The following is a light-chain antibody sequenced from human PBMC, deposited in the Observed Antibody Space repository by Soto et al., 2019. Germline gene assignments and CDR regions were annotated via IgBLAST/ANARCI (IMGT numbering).Light chain of an antibody. CDR3: QQLTSFPFT. V-gene: IGKV1-9*01. CDR1: QGISSY. J-gene: IGKJ4*01. Sequence: IQLTQSPSSLSASVGDRVTITCRASQGISSYLAWYQQKPGKAPKLLIYSASSLQSGVPSRFSGSGSGTGFTLTISNLQPEDFATYYCQQLTSFPFTFGGGTKVDIK. CDR2: SAS.